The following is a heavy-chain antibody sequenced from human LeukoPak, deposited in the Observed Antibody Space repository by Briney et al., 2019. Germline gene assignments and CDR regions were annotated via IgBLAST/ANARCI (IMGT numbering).Heavy chain of an antibody. V-gene: IGHV3-30-3*01. CDR1: GFTFSSYA. CDR2: ISYDGSNK. J-gene: IGHJ4*02. CDR3: AKDLAAAADMGGYYFDY. D-gene: IGHD6-13*01. Sequence: GGSLRLSCAASGFTFSSYAMHWVRQAPGKGLEWVAVISYDGSNKYYADSVKGRFTISRDNSKNTLYLQMNSLRAEDTAVYYCAKDLAAAADMGGYYFDYWGQGTLVTVSS.